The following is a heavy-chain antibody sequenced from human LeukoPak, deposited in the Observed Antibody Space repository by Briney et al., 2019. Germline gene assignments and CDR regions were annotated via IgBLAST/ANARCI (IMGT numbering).Heavy chain of an antibody. Sequence: SQTRSLTCTVSGGSMSRYYWSWIRQPPGKGLEWIGYMYYSGSTKYNPSLKSRVTISVDTSKNQFSLKLSSVTAADTAVYYCARPSTGSYFDYWGQGTLVTVSS. CDR3: ARPSTGSYFDY. V-gene: IGHV4-59*01. D-gene: IGHD3-3*02. CDR2: MYYSGST. CDR1: GGSMSRYY. J-gene: IGHJ4*02.